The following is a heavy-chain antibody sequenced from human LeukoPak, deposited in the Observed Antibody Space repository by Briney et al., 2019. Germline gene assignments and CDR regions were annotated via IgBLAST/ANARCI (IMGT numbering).Heavy chain of an antibody. D-gene: IGHD6-19*01. CDR2: MNPKSGNT. CDR3: ARRAVDNSYYYYMDV. CDR1: GYTFTSYD. V-gene: IGHV1-8*03. J-gene: IGHJ6*03. Sequence: ASVKVSCKASGYTFTSYDINWVRQVAGQGLEWMGWMNPKSGNTGYAQKFQGRVTITRNTSISTAYMEVSSLGYEDTAVYYCARRAVDNSYYYYMDVWGKGTTVTVSS.